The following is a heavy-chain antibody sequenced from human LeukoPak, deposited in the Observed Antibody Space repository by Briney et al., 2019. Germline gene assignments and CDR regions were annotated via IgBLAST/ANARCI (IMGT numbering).Heavy chain of an antibody. CDR2: ISGSGGNS. J-gene: IGHJ4*02. CDR3: AKERQGGNSYGDEAFYFDY. CDR1: GFSFDTYA. D-gene: IGHD4-23*01. V-gene: IGHV3-23*01. Sequence: GGSLRLSCTASGFSFDTYAMNWVRQVPGKGLEWVSGISGSGGNSYYADSVKGRFTISRDNSKNTLYLQMHSLRAEDTAIYYCAKERQGGNSYGDEAFYFDYWGQGTLVTVSS.